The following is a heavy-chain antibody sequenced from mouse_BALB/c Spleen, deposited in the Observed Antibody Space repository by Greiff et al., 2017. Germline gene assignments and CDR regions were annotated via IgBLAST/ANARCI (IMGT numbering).Heavy chain of an antibody. CDR2: ISYSGST. CDR1: GYSITSDYA. J-gene: IGHJ2*01. V-gene: IGHV3-2*02. CDR3: ARGSTMITADY. D-gene: IGHD2-4*01. Sequence: QSGPGLVKPSQSLSLTCTVTGYSITSDYAWNWIRQFPGNKLEWMGYISYSGSTSYNPSLKSRISITRDTSKNQFFLQLNSVTTEDTATYYCARGSTMITADYWGQGTTLTVSS.